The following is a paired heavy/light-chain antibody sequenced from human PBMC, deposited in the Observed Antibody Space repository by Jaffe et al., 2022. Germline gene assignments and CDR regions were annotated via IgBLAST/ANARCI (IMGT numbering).Light chain of an antibody. CDR1: QSLVHNDGQTY. J-gene: IGKJ4*01. CDR2: KVS. V-gene: IGKV2-30*02. Sequence: DVVMTQSPLSLPVTLGQAASISCRSSQSLVHNDGQTYLNWFQQRPGQSPRRLIYKVSNRESGVPDRFSGSGSGTDFTLKISRVEAEDVGVYYCMQATHWPPFTFGGGTKVEIK. CDR3: MQATHWPPFT.
Heavy chain of an antibody. CDR2: IWFDGSRQ. J-gene: IGHJ5*02. D-gene: IGHD3-10*01. Sequence: QVHLVESGGGVVQPGGSLRLSCVASGFNFRMSGMHWVRQAPGKGLEWVAFIWFDGSRQYYADSVKGRFTISKDDSKNTLYLQMSFLRSEDTAVYYCARDGAGIEDRWGQGTLATVSS. CDR1: GFNFRMSG. V-gene: IGHV3-30*02. CDR3: ARDGAGIEDR.